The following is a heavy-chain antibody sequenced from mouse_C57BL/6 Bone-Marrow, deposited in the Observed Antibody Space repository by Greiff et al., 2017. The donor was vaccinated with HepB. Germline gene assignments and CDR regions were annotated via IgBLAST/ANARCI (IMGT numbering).Heavy chain of an antibody. D-gene: IGHD2-5*01. J-gene: IGHJ4*01. CDR1: GYTFTDYN. V-gene: IGHV1-18*01. Sequence: EVQLQQSGPELVKPGASVKIPCKASGYTFTDYNMDWVKQSHGKSLEWIGDINPNNGGTIYNQKFKGKATLTVDKSSSAAYMELRSLTCEDTAVYYCARKIYYSNLYAMDYWGQGTSVTVSS. CDR3: ARKIYYSNLYAMDY. CDR2: INPNNGGT.